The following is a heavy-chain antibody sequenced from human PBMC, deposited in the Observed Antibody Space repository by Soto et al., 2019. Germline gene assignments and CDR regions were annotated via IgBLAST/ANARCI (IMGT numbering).Heavy chain of an antibody. D-gene: IGHD3-22*01. V-gene: IGHV4-31*03. J-gene: IGHJ4*02. CDR1: GGSISSGGYY. CDR2: IYYSGIT. Sequence: SETLSLTCTVSGGSISSGGYYWSWIRQHPGKGLEWIGYIYYSGITYYNPSLKSRVTISVDTSKNQFSLKLRSDDTAVYYCARFMTYYYDSSGYYASDWGQGTLVTVSS. CDR3: ARFMTYYYDSSGYYASD.